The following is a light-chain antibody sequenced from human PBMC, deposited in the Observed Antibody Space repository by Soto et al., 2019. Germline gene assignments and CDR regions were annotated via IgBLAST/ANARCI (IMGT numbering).Light chain of an antibody. J-gene: IGLJ1*01. CDR1: SSDVGRYNY. CDR2: EVT. V-gene: IGLV2-8*01. Sequence: SVLTQPASVSGSPGQSVTISCTGTSSDVGRYNYVSWYQQHPGKAPKLMIYEVTKRPSGVPDRFSGSKSGNTASLTVSGLQAEDEADYYCSSYAGTNNVFGTGTKVTVL. CDR3: SSYAGTNNV.